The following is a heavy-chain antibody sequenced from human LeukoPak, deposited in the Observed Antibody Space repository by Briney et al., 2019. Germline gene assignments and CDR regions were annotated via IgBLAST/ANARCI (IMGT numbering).Heavy chain of an antibody. D-gene: IGHD6-19*01. CDR1: GFTLTSST. V-gene: IGHV1-58*02. Sequence: GTSAKVSCKASGFTLTSSTMQWVRQARGQRLEWIGWIVVGSGNTNYAQMFQERVTITRDMSTSTAYMELSSLRSEDTAVYYCAADPDSSGWYGGGDYWGQGTLVTVSS. J-gene: IGHJ4*02. CDR3: AADPDSSGWYGGGDY. CDR2: IVVGSGNT.